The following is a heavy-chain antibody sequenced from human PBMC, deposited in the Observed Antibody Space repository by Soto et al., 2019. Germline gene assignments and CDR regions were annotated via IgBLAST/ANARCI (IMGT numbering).Heavy chain of an antibody. V-gene: IGHV4-30-4*01. Sequence: QVQLQESGPGLVKPSETLSLTCTVSGGSISGGVHSWSWIRQPPGKGLEWIGHIFDSGSTYYKPSLKSRLTISVDTSKNQFSLRLSSVTAADTAVYYCAREIMPLTNDWYFDLWGRGTLVTVSS. CDR3: AREIMPLTNDWYFDL. CDR2: IFDSGST. D-gene: IGHD2-8*01. CDR1: GGSISGGVHS. J-gene: IGHJ2*01.